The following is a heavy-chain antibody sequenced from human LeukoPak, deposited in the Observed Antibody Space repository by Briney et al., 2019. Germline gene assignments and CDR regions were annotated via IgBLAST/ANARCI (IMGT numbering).Heavy chain of an antibody. CDR3: AKVVWGTYYFDY. V-gene: IGHV3-23*01. J-gene: IGHJ4*02. D-gene: IGHD3-16*01. CDR2: ISGSGDWT. Sequence: PGGSLRLSCAASGFTFSTYAMSWVRQAPGKGLQWVSAISGSGDWTYYADSVKGRFTVSRDNSKNTLYLQMNSLGAEDTAVYYCAKVVWGTYYFDYWGQGALVNGSS. CDR1: GFTFSTYA.